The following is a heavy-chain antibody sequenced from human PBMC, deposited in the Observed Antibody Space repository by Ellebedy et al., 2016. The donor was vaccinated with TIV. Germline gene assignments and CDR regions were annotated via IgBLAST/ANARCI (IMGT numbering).Heavy chain of an antibody. Sequence: GESLKISXVASGFTFSNSYMSWVCQTPGKGLEWVADMKGDGSSISYVDSVKGRFTISRDNSKNTLYLQMNSLRAEDTAVYYCARDMAVAGTPDPYYGMDVWGQGTTVTVSS. D-gene: IGHD6-19*01. J-gene: IGHJ6*02. V-gene: IGHV3-7*01. CDR2: MKGDGSSI. CDR3: ARDMAVAGTPDPYYGMDV. CDR1: GFTFSNSY.